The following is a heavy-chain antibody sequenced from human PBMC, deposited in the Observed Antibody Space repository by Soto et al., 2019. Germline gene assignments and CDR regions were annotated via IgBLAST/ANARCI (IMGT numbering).Heavy chain of an antibody. CDR2: ISYDGINK. D-gene: IGHD3-3*01. V-gene: IGHV3-30*03. CDR1: GFTFSRYG. J-gene: IGHJ3*02. CDR3: ARGRGTIFGAFDM. Sequence: GGSLRLSCAASGFTFSRYGMYWVRQAPGKGLEWVALISYDGINKYYADSVKGRFTISRDSPKNTLYLQMNSLRVEDTAVYYCARGRGTIFGAFDMWGQGTMVTVSS.